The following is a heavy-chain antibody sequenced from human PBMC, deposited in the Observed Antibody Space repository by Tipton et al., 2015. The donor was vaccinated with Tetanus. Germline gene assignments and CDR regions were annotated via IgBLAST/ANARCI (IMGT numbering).Heavy chain of an antibody. CDR2: INPTDYQT. D-gene: IGHD3-9*01. J-gene: IGHJ2*01. Sequence: QLVQSGAEVKKPGESLKISCKGSGYSFGIYWIGWVRQMPGKGLEWMGVINPTDYQTSYNPSFEGQVTISADRSINTAYLQWSSLQASDTAMYFCARRRSAILSGSYLWYFDIWGRGTRVTVSS. CDR3: ARRRSAILSGSYLWYFDI. CDR1: GYSFGIYW. V-gene: IGHV5-51*01.